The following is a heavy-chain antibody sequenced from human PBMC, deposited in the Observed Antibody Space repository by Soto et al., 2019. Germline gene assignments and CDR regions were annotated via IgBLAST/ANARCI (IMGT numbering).Heavy chain of an antibody. J-gene: IGHJ6*02. CDR3: AKESGGYDSSTRYGLDV. D-gene: IGHD6-25*01. CDR2: IYYSGNT. V-gene: IGHV4-30-4*01. CDR1: GGSIRSGYYY. Sequence: TLSLTCSVSGGSIRSGYYYWSWIRQPPGKGLEWIGNIYYSGNTYYNPSLKSRVSMSVDASKNQFSLNLTSVTAADTAVYYCAKESGGYDSSTRYGLDVWGQGTTVTVSS.